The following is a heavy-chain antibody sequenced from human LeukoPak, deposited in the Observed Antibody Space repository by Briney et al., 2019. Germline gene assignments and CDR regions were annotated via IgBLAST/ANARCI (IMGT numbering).Heavy chain of an antibody. CDR1: GGSISSSSYY. CDR3: ARIWKANYYYYYYMDV. J-gene: IGHJ6*03. Sequence: PSETLSLTCTVSGGSISSSSYYWGWIRQPPGKGLEWIGSIYYSGSTYYSPSLKSRVTISVDTSKNQFSLKLSSVTAADTAVYYCARIWKANYYYYYYMDVWGKGTTVTVSS. CDR2: IYYSGST. V-gene: IGHV4-39*01. D-gene: IGHD1-1*01.